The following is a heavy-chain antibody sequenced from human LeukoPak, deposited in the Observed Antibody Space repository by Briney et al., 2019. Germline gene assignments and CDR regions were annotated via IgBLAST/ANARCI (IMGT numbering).Heavy chain of an antibody. CDR3: ARSLYRDGSIWYFDL. CDR1: GFTFSSYS. D-gene: IGHD5-18*01. CDR2: IYYSGSA. V-gene: IGHV4-59*01. J-gene: IGHJ2*01. Sequence: GSLRLSCAASGFTFSSYSMNWVRQAPGKGLEWIGYIYYSGSADYNPSLKSRVTISVDTSKNQFSLRLSSVTAADTAVYYCARSLYRDGSIWYFDLWGRGTLVTVSS.